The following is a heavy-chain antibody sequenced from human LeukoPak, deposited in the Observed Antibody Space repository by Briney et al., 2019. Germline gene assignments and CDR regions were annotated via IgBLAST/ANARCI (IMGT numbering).Heavy chain of an antibody. J-gene: IGHJ6*03. Sequence: ASVKVSCKASGYTFTSYDINRVRQATGQGLEWMGWMNPNSGNTGYAQKFQGRVTMTRNTSISTAYMELSSLRSEDTAVYYCAREGSSSWSHYYYMDVWGKGTTVTVSS. CDR1: GYTFTSYD. D-gene: IGHD6-13*01. V-gene: IGHV1-8*01. CDR2: MNPNSGNT. CDR3: AREGSSSWSHYYYMDV.